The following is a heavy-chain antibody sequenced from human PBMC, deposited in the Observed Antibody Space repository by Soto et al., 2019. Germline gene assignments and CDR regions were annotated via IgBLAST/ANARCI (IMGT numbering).Heavy chain of an antibody. D-gene: IGHD6-19*01. CDR1: GYTFTSYG. V-gene: IGHV1-18*04. CDR3: LRASDGYRSGWYVGYFDY. CDR2: IRAYNGYT. J-gene: IGHJ4*02. Sequence: QVQLVQSGAEVKKPGASVKVSCKASGYTFTSYGISWVRQAPGQGLEWMGWIRAYNGYTNYAQKFQGRVTISTDTSTGTAYMELRSLISDDTAVYYCLRASDGYRSGWYVGYFDYWGQGTLVTVSS.